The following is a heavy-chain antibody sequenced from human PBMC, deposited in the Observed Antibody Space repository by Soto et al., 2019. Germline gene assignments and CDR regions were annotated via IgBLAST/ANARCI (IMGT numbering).Heavy chain of an antibody. Sequence: PGESLKISCKGSGYSFASYWIGWVRQMPGKGLEWMGIIYPGDSGTRYSPSFQGQVTISADKSISTAYLQWSSLKASDTAMYYWAGGGQLQYCDWLQSWFDPWGQGTLVTVSS. CDR3: AGGGQLQYCDWLQSWFDP. CDR2: IYPGDSGT. J-gene: IGHJ5*02. CDR1: GYSFASYW. D-gene: IGHD3-9*01. V-gene: IGHV5-51*01.